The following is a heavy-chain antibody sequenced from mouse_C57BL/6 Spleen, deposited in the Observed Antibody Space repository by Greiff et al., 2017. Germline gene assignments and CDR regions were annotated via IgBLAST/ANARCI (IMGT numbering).Heavy chain of an antibody. Sequence: QVQLQQPGAELVRPGSSVKLSCKASGYTFTSYWMHWVKQRPIQGLEWIGNIDPSDSETHYNQKFKDKATLTVDKSSSTAYMQLSSLTSEDSAVYYCARSPYYYGSHWYFDVWGTGTTVTVSS. J-gene: IGHJ1*03. CDR1: GYTFTSYW. V-gene: IGHV1-52*01. D-gene: IGHD1-1*01. CDR3: ARSPYYYGSHWYFDV. CDR2: IDPSDSET.